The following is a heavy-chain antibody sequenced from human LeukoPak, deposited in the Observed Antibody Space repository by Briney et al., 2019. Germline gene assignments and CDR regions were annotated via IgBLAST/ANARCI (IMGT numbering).Heavy chain of an antibody. CDR3: ARPYYYGSGSFRGMDV. CDR2: ISSSSSYI. D-gene: IGHD3-10*01. V-gene: IGHV3-21*04. J-gene: IGHJ6*02. CDR1: GFTFSSYR. Sequence: GGSLRLSCAASGFTFSSYRMNWVRQAPGKGLEWVSSISSSSSYIYYADSVKGRFTLSRDNAKNSLYLQMNSLRAEDTAVYYCARPYYYGSGSFRGMDVWGQGTTVTVSS.